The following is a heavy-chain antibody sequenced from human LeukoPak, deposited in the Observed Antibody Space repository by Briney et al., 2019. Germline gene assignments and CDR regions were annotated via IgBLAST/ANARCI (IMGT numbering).Heavy chain of an antibody. CDR2: INPNSGGT. CDR3: ARVGVTYNGSGSYPDY. CDR1: GYTFTSYG. J-gene: IGHJ4*02. D-gene: IGHD3-10*01. Sequence: ASVKVSCKASGYTFTSYGISWVRQAPGQGLEWMGRINPNSGGTNYAQKFQGRVTMTRDTSISTAYMELSRLRSDDTAVYYCARVGVTYNGSGSYPDYWGQGTLVTVSS. V-gene: IGHV1-2*06.